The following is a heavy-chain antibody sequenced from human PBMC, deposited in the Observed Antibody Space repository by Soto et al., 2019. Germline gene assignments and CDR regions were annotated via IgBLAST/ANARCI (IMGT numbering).Heavy chain of an antibody. Sequence: HPGGSLRLSCAASGFSFSGHAMHWVRQAPGKGLEWLAVITYNGNNKYYADSVKGRFAISRDNSENTLYLQMSSLRTEDTAVYFCARQKVTSVTIGEYHIDYWGQGALVTVSS. CDR1: GFSFSGHA. CDR3: ARQKVTSVTIGEYHIDY. CDR2: ITYNGNNK. D-gene: IGHD4-17*01. J-gene: IGHJ4*02. V-gene: IGHV3-30*09.